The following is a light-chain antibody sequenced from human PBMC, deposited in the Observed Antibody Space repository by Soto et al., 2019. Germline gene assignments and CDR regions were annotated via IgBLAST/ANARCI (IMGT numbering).Light chain of an antibody. CDR2: EVT. CDR3: SSHAGIINVV. V-gene: IGLV2-8*01. J-gene: IGLJ3*02. CDR1: SSDVGGCNY. Sequence: QSALTQPPSASGSPGQSVTISCTGTSSDVGGCNYVSWYQQHPGKAPKLIIYEVTKRPSGVPDRFSGSKSGNTASLTVSGLLAEDEADYYCSSHAGIINVVFGGGTKVPS.